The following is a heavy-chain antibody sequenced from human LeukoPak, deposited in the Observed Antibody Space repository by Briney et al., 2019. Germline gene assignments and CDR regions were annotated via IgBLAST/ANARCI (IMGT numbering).Heavy chain of an antibody. Sequence: QPGRSLRLSCAASGFTFSSYGMHWVRQAPGKGLEWVAAIWYDGSNKYYADSVKGRFTISRDNSKNTLYLQMNSLRAEDKAVYYCARDRVDCSSTSCYPPNWFDPLGQGTQVTDSS. J-gene: IGHJ5*02. CDR2: IWYDGSNK. D-gene: IGHD2-2*01. CDR3: ARDRVDCSSTSCYPPNWFDP. V-gene: IGHV3-33*01. CDR1: GFTFSSYG.